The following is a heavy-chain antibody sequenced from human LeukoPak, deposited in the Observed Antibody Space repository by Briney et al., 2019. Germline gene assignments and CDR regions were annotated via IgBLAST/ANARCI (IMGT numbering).Heavy chain of an antibody. Sequence: GESLKISCKGFGYNFATHFIGWVRQMPGKGPEWMGIIYPGDSDTIYSPSFQGQVTISADKSINTAYLQWSGLKASDTAIYYCTRRMPFGASPGFDYWGQGTLVTVSS. CDR2: IYPGDSDT. V-gene: IGHV5-51*01. D-gene: IGHD3-16*01. J-gene: IGHJ4*02. CDR3: TRRMPFGASPGFDY. CDR1: GYNFATHF.